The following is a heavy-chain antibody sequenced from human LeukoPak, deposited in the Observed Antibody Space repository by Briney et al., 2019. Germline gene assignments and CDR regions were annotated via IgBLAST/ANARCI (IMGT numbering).Heavy chain of an antibody. D-gene: IGHD6-13*01. Sequence: ASVKVPCKAFGFTFTNHYKHWVRQAPGHGLEWMGIINPSGGSTSYAQKFQGRVTMTRDTSTSTVYMELSSLRYEDTAVYYCARVGDSSSWYDWFDPWGQGTLVTVSS. CDR3: ARVGDSSSWYDWFDP. V-gene: IGHV1-46*01. CDR2: INPSGGST. CDR1: GFTFTNHY. J-gene: IGHJ5*02.